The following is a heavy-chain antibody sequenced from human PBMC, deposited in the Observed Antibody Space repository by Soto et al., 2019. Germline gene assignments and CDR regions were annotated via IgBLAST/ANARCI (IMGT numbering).Heavy chain of an antibody. CDR3: ARAAQPRDYYYGMDV. CDR1: GGTFSSYG. J-gene: IGHJ6*02. Sequence: QVQLVQSGAEVKKPGSSVKVSCKASGGTFSSYGISWVRQAPGQGLEWMGGIIPIFGTANYAQKFQGRVTITTDESTSTAYMELSSLRSEDTAVYYCARAAQPRDYYYGMDVWGQGTTVTVSS. V-gene: IGHV1-69*05. CDR2: IIPIFGTA.